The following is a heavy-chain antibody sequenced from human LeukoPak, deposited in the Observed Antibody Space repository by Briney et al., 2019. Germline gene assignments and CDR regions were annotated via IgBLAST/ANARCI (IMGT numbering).Heavy chain of an antibody. J-gene: IGHJ4*02. CDR3: ARQGSGSSYYYYTLPY. CDR1: GGSLSGYY. CDR2: INHSGNT. Sequence: SETLSLTCAVYGGSLSGYYWSWIRQPPGKGLEWIGEINHSGNTSYNPSLKSRVTMSVDTSKNHFYLELISVTAADTAVYYCARQGSGSSYYYYTLPYWGQGTLVTVSS. D-gene: IGHD1-26*01. V-gene: IGHV4-34*01.